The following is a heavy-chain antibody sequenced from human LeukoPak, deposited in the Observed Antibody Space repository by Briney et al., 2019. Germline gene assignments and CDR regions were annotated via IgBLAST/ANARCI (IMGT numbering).Heavy chain of an antibody. V-gene: IGHV3-23*01. D-gene: IGHD6-13*01. CDR3: AKALRYSRTLRHWEDYYYGMDV. CDR1: GFTFSTYA. Sequence: GGSLRLSCAASGFTFSTYAMSWVRQAPGKGLEWVSAISGSGGSTYYADSVKGRFTISRDNSKNTLYLQMNSLRAEDTAVYYCAKALRYSRTLRHWEDYYYGMDVWGQGTTVTVSS. CDR2: ISGSGGST. J-gene: IGHJ6*02.